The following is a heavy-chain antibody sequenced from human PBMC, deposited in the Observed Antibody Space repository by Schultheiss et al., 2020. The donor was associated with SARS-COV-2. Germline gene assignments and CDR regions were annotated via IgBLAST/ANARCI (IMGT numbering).Heavy chain of an antibody. Sequence: SETLSLTCAVYGGSFSGYYWSWIRQPPGKGLEWTGEINHSGSTNYNPSLKSRVTISVDTSKNQFSLKLSSVTAADTAVYYCARRLAYCGGDCYSDFYFDYWGQGTLVTVAS. V-gene: IGHV4-34*01. CDR1: GGSFSGYY. D-gene: IGHD2-21*02. CDR2: INHSGST. J-gene: IGHJ4*02. CDR3: ARRLAYCGGDCYSDFYFDY.